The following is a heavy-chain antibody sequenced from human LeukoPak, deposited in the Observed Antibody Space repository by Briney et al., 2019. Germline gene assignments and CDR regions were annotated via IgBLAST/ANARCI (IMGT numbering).Heavy chain of an antibody. D-gene: IGHD2-21*02. CDR1: GFTFRNYA. Sequence: PGRSLRLSCAASGFTFRNYAMHWVRQAPGKGLEWVAVILHDGSNKYYADSVKGRFTISRANSKNTLYLQMNSLRADDAALYYCARGDCGGDCDLSMATYDIWGQGTKVTVSS. CDR2: ILHDGSNK. CDR3: ARGDCGGDCDLSMATYDI. J-gene: IGHJ3*02. V-gene: IGHV3-30-3*01.